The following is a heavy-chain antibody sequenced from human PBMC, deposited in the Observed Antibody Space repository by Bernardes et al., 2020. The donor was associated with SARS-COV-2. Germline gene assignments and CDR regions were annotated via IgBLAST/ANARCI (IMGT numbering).Heavy chain of an antibody. CDR3: ARDLWDDILTGYDL. CDR1: GGSISSSTYY. J-gene: IGHJ4*02. CDR2: IYNSGST. V-gene: IGHV4-39*02. Sequence: SETLSLTCTVSGGSISSSTYYWGWIRQPPGKGLEWIGNIYNSGSTDYNPSLKSRVTISVDTSTNQFSLKLRSVTAADTAMYYCARDLWDDILTGYDLWGQGRLVTVSS. D-gene: IGHD3-9*01.